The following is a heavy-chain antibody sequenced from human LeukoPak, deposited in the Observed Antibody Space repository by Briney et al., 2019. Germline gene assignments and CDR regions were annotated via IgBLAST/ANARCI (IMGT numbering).Heavy chain of an antibody. D-gene: IGHD3-22*01. Sequence: SVKVSCKASGGTFSSYAISWVRQAPGQGLEWMGRIIPIFGIANSAQKFQGRVTITADKSTSTAYMYLSSLRSEDTAVYYCARAPSYYDSSGYYEGGAFDIWGQGTMVTVSS. CDR1: GGTFSSYA. J-gene: IGHJ3*02. CDR2: IIPIFGIA. CDR3: ARAPSYYDSSGYYEGGAFDI. V-gene: IGHV1-69*04.